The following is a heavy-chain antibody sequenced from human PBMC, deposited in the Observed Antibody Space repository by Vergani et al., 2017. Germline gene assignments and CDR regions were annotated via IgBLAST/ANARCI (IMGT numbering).Heavy chain of an antibody. J-gene: IGHJ4*02. D-gene: IGHD3-10*01. CDR3: ARDYLXFSGSGSPYYFDH. CDR1: GFFFSDYY. Sequence: VQLVESGGGLVKPGGSLRLSCTASGFFFSDYYMSWLRQAPGKGLEWISYIASSDTTVYYADSVKGRFTISRDNAKNSLYLEMNSLRAEDTAVYYCARDYLXFSGSGSPYYFDHWGQGTQVTVSS. CDR2: IASSDTTV. V-gene: IGHV3-11*04.